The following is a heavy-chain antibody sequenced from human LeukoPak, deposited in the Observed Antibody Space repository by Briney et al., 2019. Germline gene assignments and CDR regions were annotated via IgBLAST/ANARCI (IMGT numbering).Heavy chain of an antibody. J-gene: IGHJ6*01. D-gene: IGHD2-8*01. Sequence: SETLSLTCAVYGGSFSGYYWSWIRQPPGKGLEWIGEINHTGGTNHNPSLKSRVTISGDRSKSQFFLKLSSVAAADTAVYYCARANYDTNGNRRYYNYYGLDVWGQGTTVTVST. CDR3: ARANYDTNGNRRYYNYYGLDV. CDR1: GGSFSGYY. V-gene: IGHV4-34*01. CDR2: INHTGGT.